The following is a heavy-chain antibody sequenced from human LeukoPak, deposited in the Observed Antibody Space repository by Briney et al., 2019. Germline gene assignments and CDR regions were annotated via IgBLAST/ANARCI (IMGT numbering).Heavy chain of an antibody. J-gene: IGHJ4*02. CDR2: VYRSGSA. CDR3: ARGGGGYEYYFDY. CDR1: GDSVTSDNFY. D-gene: IGHD5-12*01. Sequence: SETLSLTCNVSGDSVTSDNFYWAWIRQPPGKGAEWIGTVYRSGSAYHNPSLKSRVTISVDTSKNQFSLKLSSVTAADTAVYYCARGGGGYEYYFDYWGQGTLVTVSS. V-gene: IGHV4-39*07.